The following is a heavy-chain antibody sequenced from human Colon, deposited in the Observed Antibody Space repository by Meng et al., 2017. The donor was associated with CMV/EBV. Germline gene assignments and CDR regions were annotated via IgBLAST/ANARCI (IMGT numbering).Heavy chain of an antibody. Sequence: GESLKISCAASGFTFSDYAMGWVRQAPGKGLEWVANINQDGSEKYYVGSVKGRFTISRDNAKNSLYLQMNSLRAEDAAVYYCARRPLGFCSSMSCQPLWYFDLWGRDTLVTVSS. CDR1: GFTFSDYA. J-gene: IGHJ2*01. D-gene: IGHD2-2*01. CDR2: INQDGSEK. CDR3: ARRPLGFCSSMSCQPLWYFDL. V-gene: IGHV3-7*01.